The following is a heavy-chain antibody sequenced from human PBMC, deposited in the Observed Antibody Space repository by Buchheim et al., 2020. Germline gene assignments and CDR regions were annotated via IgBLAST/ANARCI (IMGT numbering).Heavy chain of an antibody. CDR3: VEGIVAHLDL. CDR1: GFTFSRYW. CDR2: IKQDGSEK. V-gene: IGHV3-7*01. D-gene: IGHD6-13*01. J-gene: IGHJ2*01. Sequence: EVQLVASGGGLVQPGGSMRLYCEASGFTFSRYWMSWVRQAPGKGLEWVANIKQDGSEKYYVDSVKGRFTISRDNAKNSLYLRLTRLRSADTSVYYGVEGIVAHLDL.